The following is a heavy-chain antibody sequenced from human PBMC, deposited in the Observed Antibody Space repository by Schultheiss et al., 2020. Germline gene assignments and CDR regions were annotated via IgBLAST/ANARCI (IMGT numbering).Heavy chain of an antibody. D-gene: IGHD3-10*01. Sequence: SQTLSLTCAVSGGSISSDYWSWIRQPPGKGLEWIGCFSYTGSTNYNPSLKSRVTISIDTSKNQFSLNLSSVTAADTAVYYCARHYYGSGSYHYFYYYYMDVWGKGTTGTVS. CDR1: GGSISSDY. CDR2: FSYTGST. J-gene: IGHJ6*03. CDR3: ARHYYGSGSYHYFYYYYMDV. V-gene: IGHV4-59*08.